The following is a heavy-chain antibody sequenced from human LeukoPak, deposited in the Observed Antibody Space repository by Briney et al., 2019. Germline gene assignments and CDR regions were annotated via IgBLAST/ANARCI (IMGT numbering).Heavy chain of an antibody. Sequence: QPGESLRLSCAASGFTFSSYGMHWVRQAPGKGLEWVAVIWYDGSNKYYADSVKGRFAISRDNSKNTLYLQMNSLRAEDTAVYYCARDLGYFDYWGQGTLVTVSS. CDR1: GFTFSSYG. V-gene: IGHV3-33*01. CDR3: ARDLGYFDY. J-gene: IGHJ4*02. CDR2: IWYDGSNK.